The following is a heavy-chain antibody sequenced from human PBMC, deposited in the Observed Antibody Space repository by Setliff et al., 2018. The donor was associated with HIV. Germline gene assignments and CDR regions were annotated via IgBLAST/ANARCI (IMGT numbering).Heavy chain of an antibody. D-gene: IGHD3-16*02. CDR1: RGTFTTYY. CDR2: FNPSGDRT. Sequence: ASVKVSCKTSRGTFTTYYMHWVRQAPGQGLEWVGIFNPSGDRTISAQKFQDRVTMTSDTSTSTVYMELSSLRFEDTAVYYCARAYYDSVWGNDRYRFYYFDYWGQGTLVTVSS. V-gene: IGHV1-46*01. CDR3: ARAYYDSVWGNDRYRFYYFDY. J-gene: IGHJ4*02.